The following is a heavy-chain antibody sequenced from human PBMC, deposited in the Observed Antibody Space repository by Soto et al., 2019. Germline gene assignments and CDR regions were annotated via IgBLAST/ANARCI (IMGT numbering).Heavy chain of an antibody. CDR2: ISGSGGST. Sequence: EVQLLESGGGLVQPGGSLRLSCAASGFTFSSYAMSWVRQAPGKGLEWVSAISGSGGSTYYADSVKGRFTISRDNSKNTLYLQMTSLRAEDTAVYYCAKDGFQDSVVVPAAIRGDFFDYWGQGTLVTVSS. D-gene: IGHD2-2*02. CDR3: AKDGFQDSVVVPAAIRGDFFDY. J-gene: IGHJ4*02. CDR1: GFTFSSYA. V-gene: IGHV3-23*01.